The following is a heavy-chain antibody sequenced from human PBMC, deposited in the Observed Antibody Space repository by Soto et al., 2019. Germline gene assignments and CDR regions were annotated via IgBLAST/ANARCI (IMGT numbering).Heavy chain of an antibody. CDR2: ISYDGSNK. CDR1: GFTFSSYG. Sequence: PGGSLRLSCAASGFTFSSYGMHWVRQAPGKGLEWVAVISYDGSNKYYADSVKGRFTISRDNSKNTLYLQVNSLRAEDTAVYYCAKCCSGYDYGDDYWGQGTLVSVSS. J-gene: IGHJ4*02. D-gene: IGHD5-12*01. V-gene: IGHV3-30*18. CDR3: AKCCSGYDYGDDY.